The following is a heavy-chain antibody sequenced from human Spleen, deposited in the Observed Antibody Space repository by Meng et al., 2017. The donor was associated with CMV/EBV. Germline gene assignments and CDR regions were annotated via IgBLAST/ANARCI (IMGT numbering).Heavy chain of an antibody. J-gene: IGHJ4*02. CDR1: GFTFSDHY. Sequence: GGSLRLSCAASGFTFSDHYMDWVRQAPGKGLEWVGRIRNKANSYTTGYAASVKGRFTISRDDSKNSLYLQMDSLKTEDTAVYYCARRKRSSRDFDYWGQGTLVTVSS. V-gene: IGHV3-72*01. CDR3: ARRKRSSRDFDY. D-gene: IGHD6-13*01. CDR2: IRNKANSYTT.